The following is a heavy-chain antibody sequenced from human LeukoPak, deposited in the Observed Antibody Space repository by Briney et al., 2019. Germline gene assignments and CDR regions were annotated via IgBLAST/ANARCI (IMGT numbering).Heavy chain of an antibody. CDR3: AKDGEWELRDAFDI. Sequence: PGGSLRLSCEASGFTFGNFGMTWVRQAPGKGLQWVSGITGSTTWTYYAASVKGRFTVSRDNSQNTLHLQMNSLRAEDTAVYYCAKDGEWELRDAFDIWGQGTMVTVSS. J-gene: IGHJ3*02. V-gene: IGHV3-23*01. CDR1: GFTFGNFG. D-gene: IGHD1-26*01. CDR2: ITGSTTWT.